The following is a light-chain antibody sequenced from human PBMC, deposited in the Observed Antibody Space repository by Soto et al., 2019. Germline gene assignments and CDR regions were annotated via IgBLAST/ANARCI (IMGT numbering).Light chain of an antibody. CDR2: EVS. J-gene: IGLJ1*01. V-gene: IGLV2-18*02. CDR3: SSYTSSSTYV. CDR1: SSDVAIYNR. Sequence: QSALTQPRSVSGSPGQSVTISCTGLSSDVAIYNRVSWYQQPPGTAPRLIIYEVSNRPSGVPGRFSGSRSGNTASLAISGLQAEDEADYYCSSYTSSSTYVFGTGTKVTVL.